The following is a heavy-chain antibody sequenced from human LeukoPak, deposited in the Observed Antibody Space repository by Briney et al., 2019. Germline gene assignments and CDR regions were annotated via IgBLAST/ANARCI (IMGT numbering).Heavy chain of an antibody. D-gene: IGHD1-26*01. CDR2: ISGSGGST. CDR3: AKDPVGAQEEVGAFDI. Sequence: SGGSLRLSCAASGFTFSSYAMSWVRQAPGKGLEWVSAISGSGGSTYYADSVKGRFTISRDNSKNTLYLQMNSLRAEDTAVYYCAKDPVGAQEEVGAFDIWGQGTMVTVSS. J-gene: IGHJ3*02. V-gene: IGHV3-23*01. CDR1: GFTFSSYA.